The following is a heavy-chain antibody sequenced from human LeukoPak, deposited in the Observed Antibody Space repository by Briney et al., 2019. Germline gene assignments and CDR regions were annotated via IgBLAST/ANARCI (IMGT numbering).Heavy chain of an antibody. Sequence: GGSLRLSCAASGFTFSNFWMSWVRQAPGRGLEWVANIKPDGSAKYYVDSVKGRFTISRDNAENSLYLQMNRLRHEDTAVYYCARHFSTYSYGMDVWGQGNPVTVSS. CDR3: ARHFSTYSYGMDV. CDR1: GFTFSNFW. V-gene: IGHV3-7*01. D-gene: IGHD3-3*02. CDR2: IKPDGSAK. J-gene: IGHJ6*02.